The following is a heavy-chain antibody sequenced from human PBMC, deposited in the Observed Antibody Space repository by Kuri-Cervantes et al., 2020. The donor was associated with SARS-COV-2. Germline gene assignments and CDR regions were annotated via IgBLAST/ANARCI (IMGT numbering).Heavy chain of an antibody. V-gene: IGHV4-39*01. D-gene: IGHD6-19*01. CDR2: IYYSGST. J-gene: IGHJ1*01. CDR1: GGSISSSSYY. Sequence: SETLSLTCTVSGGSISSSSYYWGWLRPPPGKGLEWIGSIYYSGSTYYNPSLKSRVTISVDTSKNQFSLWLSSVTAADTAVYYCASPGYSSGWDEYFQHWGQGILVTVSS. CDR3: ASPGYSSGWDEYFQH.